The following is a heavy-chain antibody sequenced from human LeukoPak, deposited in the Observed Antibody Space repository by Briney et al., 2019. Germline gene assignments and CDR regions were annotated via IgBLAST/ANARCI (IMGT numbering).Heavy chain of an antibody. J-gene: IGHJ4*02. CDR2: ISGSGGST. CDR1: GFTFSSYA. Sequence: GGSLRLSCAASGFTFSSYAMSWVRQAPGKGLEWVSAISGSGGSTHYADSLKGRFTISRDNSKKTLYLQMKTLRAEDTAVYYCAKESRRGAISMIVVVTRTYFDYWGQGTLVTVSS. CDR3: AKESRRGAISMIVVVTRTYFDY. V-gene: IGHV3-23*01. D-gene: IGHD3-22*01.